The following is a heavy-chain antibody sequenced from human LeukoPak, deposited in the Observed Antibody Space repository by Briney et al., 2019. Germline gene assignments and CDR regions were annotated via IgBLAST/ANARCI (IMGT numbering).Heavy chain of an antibody. Sequence: GGSLRLSCAASGFTFSSYGMHWVRQAPGKGLEWVAFIRYDGSNKYYADSVKGRFTISRDNSKNTLYLQMNSLRAEDTAIYYCVTRDGGWLQSSGTDVWGQGTAVTVS. J-gene: IGHJ6*02. CDR1: GFTFSSYG. CDR3: VTRDGGWLQSSGTDV. D-gene: IGHD5-24*01. V-gene: IGHV3-30*02. CDR2: IRYDGSNK.